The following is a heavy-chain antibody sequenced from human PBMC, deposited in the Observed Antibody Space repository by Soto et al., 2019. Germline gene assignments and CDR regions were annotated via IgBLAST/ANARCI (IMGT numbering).Heavy chain of an antibody. CDR1: GYTFTSYG. D-gene: IGHD2-15*01. J-gene: IGHJ6*03. V-gene: IGHV1-18*01. CDR2: ISAYNGNT. Sequence: ASVKVSCKASGYTFTSYGISWVRQAPGQGLEWMGWISAYNGNTNYAQKLQGRVTMTTDTSTSTAYMELRSLRSDDTAVYYFARVVVVVVAAAPQYYYYYMDVWGKGTTVTVSS. CDR3: ARVVVVVVAAAPQYYYYYMDV.